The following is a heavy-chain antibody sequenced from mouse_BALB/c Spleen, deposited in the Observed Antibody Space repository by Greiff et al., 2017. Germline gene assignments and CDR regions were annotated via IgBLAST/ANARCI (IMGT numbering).Heavy chain of an antibody. Sequence: EVKVEESGGGLVQPGGSMKLSCVASGFTFSSYWMSWVRQSPEKGLEWVAEIRLKSDNYATHYAESVKGKFTISRDDSKSRLYLQMNSLRAEDTGIYYCTYFYYAMDYWGQGTSVTVSS. V-gene: IGHV6-6*02. J-gene: IGHJ4*01. CDR1: GFTFSSYW. CDR2: IRLKSDNYAT. CDR3: TYFYYAMDY.